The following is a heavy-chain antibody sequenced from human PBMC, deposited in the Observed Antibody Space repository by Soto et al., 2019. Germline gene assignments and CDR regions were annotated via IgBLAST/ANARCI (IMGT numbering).Heavy chain of an antibody. CDR1: GYSFTSYW. CDR3: ARTEAAGKYYYRVAV. CDR2: IYPGDSDT. Sequence: PGESLKISCKGSGYSFTSYWIGWVRQMPGKGLEWMGIIYPGDSDTRYSPSFQGQVTISADKSITTAYLQWSSLKASDTAMYYCARTEAAGKYYYRVAVWAQGTTVTVSS. D-gene: IGHD6-13*01. J-gene: IGHJ6*02. V-gene: IGHV5-51*01.